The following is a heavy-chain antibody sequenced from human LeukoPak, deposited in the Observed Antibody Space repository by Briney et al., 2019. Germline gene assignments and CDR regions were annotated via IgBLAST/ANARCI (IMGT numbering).Heavy chain of an antibody. J-gene: IGHJ4*02. V-gene: IGHV4-4*02. CDR1: GDSINSLDL. Sequence: PSGTLSLTCTVSGDSINSLDLWSWVRQPPGKGLEWIGEMYLSGTTHSNPSVKSRVTISIDKSKNQFFLNLGSVTAADTAVYYCAGLVGRYSSGLYYYYFDYWGQGTLVTVSP. CDR2: MYLSGTT. CDR3: AGLVGRYSSGLYYYYFDY. D-gene: IGHD3-22*01.